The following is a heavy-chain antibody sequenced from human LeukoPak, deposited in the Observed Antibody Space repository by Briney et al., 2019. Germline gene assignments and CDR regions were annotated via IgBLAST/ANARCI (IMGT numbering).Heavy chain of an antibody. Sequence: GESLKISCEGSGYSFSNFWIIWVRQMPGKGLEWRGRIDPTDSYTNYSPSFQGHVSISVDESVTTACLQWSSLKASDTAMYYCARRSMVRGVIDYFDYWGQGTLVTVSS. D-gene: IGHD3-10*01. J-gene: IGHJ4*02. CDR1: GYSFSNFW. CDR3: ARRSMVRGVIDYFDY. V-gene: IGHV5-10-1*01. CDR2: IDPTDSYT.